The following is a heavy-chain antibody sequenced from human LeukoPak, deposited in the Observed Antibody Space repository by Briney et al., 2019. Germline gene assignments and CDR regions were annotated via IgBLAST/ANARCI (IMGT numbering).Heavy chain of an antibody. D-gene: IGHD5-24*01. CDR2: IKQDGSEK. CDR1: GFTLSSYW. CDR3: ASDSNPVKLDGYMLDY. Sequence: PGGSLRLSCAASGFTLSSYWMSWVRQAPGKGLEWVANIKQDGSEKYYVDSVKGRFTISRDNAKNSLYLQMNSLRAEDTAVYYCASDSNPVKLDGYMLDYWGQGTLVTVSS. J-gene: IGHJ4*02. V-gene: IGHV3-7*01.